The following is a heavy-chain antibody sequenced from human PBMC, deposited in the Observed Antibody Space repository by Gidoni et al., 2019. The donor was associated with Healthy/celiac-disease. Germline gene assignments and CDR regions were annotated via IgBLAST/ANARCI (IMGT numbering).Heavy chain of an antibody. CDR2: IGTAGDT. D-gene: IGHD5-12*01. V-gene: IGHV3-13*01. J-gene: IGHJ2*01. CDR3: ARGPVEMATMSNWYFDL. CDR1: GFTFSSYD. Sequence: EVQLVESGGGLVQPGGSLRLSCAASGFTFSSYDMHWVRQATGKGLEWVSAIGTAGDTYYPGSVKGRFTISRENAKNSLYLQMNSLRAGDTAVYYCARGPVEMATMSNWYFDLWGRGTLVTVSS.